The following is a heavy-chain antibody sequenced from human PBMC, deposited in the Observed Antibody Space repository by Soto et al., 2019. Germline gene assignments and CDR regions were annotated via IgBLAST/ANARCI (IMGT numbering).Heavy chain of an antibody. CDR2: INHSGST. Sequence: PSETLSLTXAVCGESFSGYYWSWNRQPPGKGLEWIGEINHSGSTNYNPSLKSRVTISVDTSKNQFSLKLSSVTAADTAVYYCARFPMTTVTTGYYYYMDVWGKGTTVTVSS. J-gene: IGHJ6*03. D-gene: IGHD4-17*01. V-gene: IGHV4-34*01. CDR1: GESFSGYY. CDR3: ARFPMTTVTTGYYYYMDV.